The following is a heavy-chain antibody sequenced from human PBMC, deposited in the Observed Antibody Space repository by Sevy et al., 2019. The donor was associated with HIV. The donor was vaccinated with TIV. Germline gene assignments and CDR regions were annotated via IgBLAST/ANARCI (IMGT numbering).Heavy chain of an antibody. CDR2: IYSGGST. CDR3: ARGLDVVVVAATDYGMDV. D-gene: IGHD2-15*01. J-gene: IGHJ6*02. V-gene: IGHV3-53*01. CDR1: GFTVSSNY. Sequence: GGSLRLSCAASGFTVSSNYMSWVRQAPGKGLEWVSVIYSGGSTYYADSVKGRFTISRDNSKNTLNLQMNSLRAEDTAVYYCARGLDVVVVAATDYGMDVWGQGTTVTVSS.